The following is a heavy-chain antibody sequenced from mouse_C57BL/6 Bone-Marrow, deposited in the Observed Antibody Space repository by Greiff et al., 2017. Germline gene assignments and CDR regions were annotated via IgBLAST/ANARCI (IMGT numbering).Heavy chain of an antibody. Sequence: QVHVKQPGAELVRPGSSVTLSCKASGYTFTSYWMHWVKQRPIQGLEWIGNIDPSDSETHYNQKFKDKATLTVDKSSSTAYMQLSSLTSEDSAVYYCARSTYDYAWFAYWGQGTLVTVSA. CDR3: ARSTYDYAWFAY. J-gene: IGHJ3*01. CDR1: GYTFTSYW. CDR2: IDPSDSET. V-gene: IGHV1-52*01. D-gene: IGHD2-4*01.